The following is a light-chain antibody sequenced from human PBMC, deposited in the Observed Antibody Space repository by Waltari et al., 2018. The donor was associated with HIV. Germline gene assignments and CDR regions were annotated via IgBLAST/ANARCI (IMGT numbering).Light chain of an antibody. CDR1: SSDVGVYNL. J-gene: IGLJ1*01. CDR2: EVT. Sequence: QPALPPPASVSGSPGQSITISCTGTSSDVGVYNLVSWYQHHPGKAPKLMIYEVTKRPSGVSNRFSGSKSGNTASLTISGLQAEDEADYYCCSYGGTSTSYVFGTGTTVTVL. V-gene: IGLV2-23*02. CDR3: CSYGGTSTSYV.